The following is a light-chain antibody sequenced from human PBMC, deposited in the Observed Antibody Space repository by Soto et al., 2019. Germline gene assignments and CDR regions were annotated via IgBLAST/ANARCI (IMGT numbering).Light chain of an antibody. CDR2: EVN. V-gene: IGLV2-14*01. Sequence: QSVLTQPASVSGSPGQSITISCTGASSDVGDYNYVSWYQHHPGKAPKLLIYEVNNRPSGVSDRFSGSKSGNVASLTISWLQAEDEADYYCSSYTSSSTYGFGTGTKVTVL. CDR1: SSDVGDYNY. J-gene: IGLJ1*01. CDR3: SSYTSSSTYG.